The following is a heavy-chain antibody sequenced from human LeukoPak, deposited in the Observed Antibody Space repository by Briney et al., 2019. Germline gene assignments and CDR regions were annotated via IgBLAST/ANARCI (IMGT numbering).Heavy chain of an antibody. V-gene: IGHV3-48*03. CDR1: GLTFG. D-gene: IGHD3-10*02. Sequence: GGSLRLSCAAAGLTFGMHWVRQAPGKGLEWVSYISSSGSTIYYADSVKGRFTISRDNAKNSLYLQMNSLRAEDTAVYYCAELGITMIGGVWGKGTTVTISS. J-gene: IGHJ6*04. CDR2: ISSSGSTI. CDR3: AELGITMIGGV.